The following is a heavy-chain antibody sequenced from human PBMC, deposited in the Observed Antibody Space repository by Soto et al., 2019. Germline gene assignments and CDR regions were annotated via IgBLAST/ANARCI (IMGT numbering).Heavy chain of an antibody. J-gene: IGHJ4*02. CDR3: ARAALLWFGELCY. CDR1: GFTFSSYG. D-gene: IGHD3-10*01. Sequence: QVQLVESGGGVVQPGRSLRLSCAASGFTFSSYGMHWVRQAPGKGLEWVAVIWYDGSNKYYADSVKGRFTISRDNSKNTLYLQMTSLRAEDTAVYYCARAALLWFGELCYWGQGTLVTVSS. CDR2: IWYDGSNK. V-gene: IGHV3-33*01.